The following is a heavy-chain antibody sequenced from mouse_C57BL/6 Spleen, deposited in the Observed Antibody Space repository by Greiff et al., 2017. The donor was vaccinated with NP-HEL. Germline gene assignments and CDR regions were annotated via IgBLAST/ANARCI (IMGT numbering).Heavy chain of an antibody. CDR3: ARRRGNWDYYAMDY. Sequence: EVQLQQSGPELVKPGASVKISCKASGYSFTGYYMNWVKQSPEKSLEWIGEINPSTGGTTYNQKFKAKATLTVDKSSSKAYMQLKSLTSEDSAVYYCARRRGNWDYYAMDYWGQGTSVTVSS. V-gene: IGHV1-42*01. CDR2: INPSTGGT. CDR1: GYSFTGYY. J-gene: IGHJ4*01. D-gene: IGHD4-1*01.